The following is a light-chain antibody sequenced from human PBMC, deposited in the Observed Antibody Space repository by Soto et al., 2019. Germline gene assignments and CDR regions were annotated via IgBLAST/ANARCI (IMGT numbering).Light chain of an antibody. CDR2: EVT. Sequence: QSALTQPPSASGSPGQSVTISCTGTSSDVGGYNYVSWYQQYPGRAPKLMMYEVTKRPSGVPDRFSGSKSGNTASLTVSGLQAEDVADYYCSSYAASNNFYFVFGGGTQLTVL. J-gene: IGLJ3*02. CDR3: SSYAASNNFYFV. V-gene: IGLV2-8*01. CDR1: SSDVGGYNY.